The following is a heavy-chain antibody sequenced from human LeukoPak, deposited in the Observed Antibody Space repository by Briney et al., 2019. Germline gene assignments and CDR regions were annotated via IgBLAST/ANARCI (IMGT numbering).Heavy chain of an antibody. CDR3: ASGSAVAAAGAY. J-gene: IGHJ4*02. CDR1: GGSISSGSYY. Sequence: SETLSLTCTVSGGSISSGSYYWSWIRQPPGKGLEWIGYIYYSGSTNYNPSLKSRVTISVDTSKNQFSLKLTSVTAADTAVYYCASGSAVAAAGAYWGQGTLVTVSS. D-gene: IGHD6-13*01. V-gene: IGHV4-61*01. CDR2: IYYSGST.